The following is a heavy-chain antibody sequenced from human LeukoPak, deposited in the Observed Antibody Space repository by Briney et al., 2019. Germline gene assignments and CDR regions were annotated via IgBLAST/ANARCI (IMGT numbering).Heavy chain of an antibody. D-gene: IGHD3-3*01. Sequence: PSGTLSLTCSVSGGSISSSNWWSWVRQPPGKGLEWVGEIYHSGKTNYNPSLKRPVIISVDKSKNQFSLRLSSVTAADTAVYYCARDAGWHDFWSGYYTGRAHYYYYMDVWGKGTTVTISS. J-gene: IGHJ6*03. CDR1: GGSISSSNW. CDR3: ARDAGWHDFWSGYYTGRAHYYYYMDV. V-gene: IGHV4-4*02. CDR2: IYHSGKT.